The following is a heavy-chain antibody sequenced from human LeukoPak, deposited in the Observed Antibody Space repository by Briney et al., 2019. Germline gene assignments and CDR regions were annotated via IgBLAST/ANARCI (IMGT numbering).Heavy chain of an antibody. D-gene: IGHD1-26*01. CDR2: INHSGST. CDR3: AGQSGHYYFDY. J-gene: IGHJ4*02. Sequence: SETLSLTCAVYGGSFSGYYWSWIRQPPGKRLEWIGEINHSGSTNYNPSLKIRVTISVDTSKNQFFLKLSSVTAADTAVYYCAGQSGHYYFDYWGQGTLVTVSS. CDR1: GGSFSGYY. V-gene: IGHV4-34*01.